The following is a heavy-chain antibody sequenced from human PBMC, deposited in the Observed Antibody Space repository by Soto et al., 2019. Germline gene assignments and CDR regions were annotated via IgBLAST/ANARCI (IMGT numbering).Heavy chain of an antibody. CDR2: IIPILGIA. CDR1: GYSFTGNS. CDR3: AREAIVVVVAATHYYMDV. V-gene: IGHV1-69*04. Sequence: SVKVSCKASGYSFTGNSMHWVRQAPGQGLEWMGRIIPILGIANYAQKFQGRVTIAADKSTSTAYMELSSLRSEDTAVYYCAREAIVVVVAATHYYMDVWGKGTTVTVSS. D-gene: IGHD2-15*01. J-gene: IGHJ6*03.